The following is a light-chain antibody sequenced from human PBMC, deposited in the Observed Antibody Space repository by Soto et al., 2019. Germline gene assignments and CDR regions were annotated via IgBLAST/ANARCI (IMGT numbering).Light chain of an antibody. CDR3: QQGHDWPLT. CDR1: QSISGE. CDR2: GVS. J-gene: IGKJ2*01. V-gene: IGKV3-15*01. Sequence: EIAMTQSPATLSVSPGERATLSCRASQSISGELAWYQQRPGQPPRLLIYGVSTRATGVPDRFSGSGSGSDFTLTISGLQSEDFAVYYCQQGHDWPLTFGQGTRLDI.